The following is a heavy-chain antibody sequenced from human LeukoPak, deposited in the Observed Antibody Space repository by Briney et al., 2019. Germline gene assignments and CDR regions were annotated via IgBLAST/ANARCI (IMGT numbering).Heavy chain of an antibody. CDR3: ARSYSSGWYLAFAFDY. CDR1: GFTFSSYS. J-gene: IGHJ4*02. V-gene: IGHV3-21*01. CDR2: ISSGSSYI. D-gene: IGHD6-19*01. Sequence: GGSLRLSCAASGFTFSSYSMNWVRQAPGKGLEWVSSISSGSSYIYYADSVKGRFTIPRDNAKNSLYLQMNSLRAEDTAVYYCARSYSSGWYLAFAFDYWGQGTLVTVSS.